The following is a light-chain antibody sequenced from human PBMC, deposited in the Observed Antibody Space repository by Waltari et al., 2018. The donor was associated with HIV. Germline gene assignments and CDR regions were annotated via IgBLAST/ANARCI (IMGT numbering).Light chain of an antibody. CDR1: SSNIGSNT. CDR3: AAWDDSLNGFYV. Sequence: QSVLTQPPSASGTPGQRVTISCSGSSSNIGSNTVNWYQQLPGPAPKLSIESTNQVPSGVPDRFSGSKSGTSASLAISGLQSEDEADYYGAAWDDSLNGFYVFGTGTKVTVL. V-gene: IGLV1-44*01. J-gene: IGLJ1*01. CDR2: STN.